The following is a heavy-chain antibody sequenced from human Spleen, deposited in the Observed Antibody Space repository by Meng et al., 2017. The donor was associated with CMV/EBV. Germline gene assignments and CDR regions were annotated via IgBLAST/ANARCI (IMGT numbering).Heavy chain of an antibody. V-gene: IGHV3-30-3*01. J-gene: IGHJ4*02. CDR2: ISYDGSNK. CDR3: APIGGHEYRPFDY. CDR1: GFTFSSYA. Sequence: GESLKISCAASGFTFSSYAMHWVRQAPGKGLEWVAVISYDGSNKYYADSVKGRFTISRDNAKNSLYLQMNSLRAEDTAVYYCAPIGGHEYRPFDYWGQGTLVTVSS. D-gene: IGHD6-6*01.